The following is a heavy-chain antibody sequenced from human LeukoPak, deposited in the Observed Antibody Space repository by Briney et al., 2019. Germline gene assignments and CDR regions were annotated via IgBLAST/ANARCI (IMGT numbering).Heavy chain of an antibody. CDR2: ISTSSSYI. CDR3: TTYGSGRKFDY. J-gene: IGHJ4*02. V-gene: IGHV3-21*03. CDR1: GFTFSSHS. D-gene: IGHD3-10*01. Sequence: GGSLRLSCAASGFTFSSHSMTWVRQAPGKGLEWVSSISTSSSYIYYADSVKGRFTISRDNAKKSLYLQMNSLRAEDTAVYYCTTYGSGRKFDYWGQGILVTVSS.